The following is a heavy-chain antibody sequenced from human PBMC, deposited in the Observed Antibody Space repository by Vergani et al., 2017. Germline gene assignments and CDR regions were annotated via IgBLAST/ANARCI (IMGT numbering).Heavy chain of an antibody. CDR1: GFTFSSYA. Sequence: EVQLLESGGGLVQPGGSLRLSCAASGFTFSSYAMSWVRQAPGKGLEWVSAISGSGGSTYYADSVKGRFTISRDNSKNTLYLQMNSLRAEDTAVYYCARDPIAAAGSVGYYYYGMDVWGQGTTVTVSS. D-gene: IGHD6-13*01. CDR3: ARDPIAAAGSVGYYYYGMDV. V-gene: IGHV3-23*01. J-gene: IGHJ6*02. CDR2: ISGSGGST.